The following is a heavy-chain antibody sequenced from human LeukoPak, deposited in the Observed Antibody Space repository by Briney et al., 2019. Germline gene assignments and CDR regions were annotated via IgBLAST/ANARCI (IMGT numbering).Heavy chain of an antibody. D-gene: IGHD3-16*01. CDR1: GGXINNYY. J-gene: IGHJ4*02. Sequence: SETLTLTCIVSGGXINNYYCSWIRQPPGKRLEWIGSVYHSGSTDYNPSLRSRVTISVDMSKNHFSLKVTSVTAADTAIYYCARDRLGGAVASWIPDYWGQGILVTVSS. CDR3: ARDRLGGAVASWIPDY. V-gene: IGHV4-59*01. CDR2: VYHSGST.